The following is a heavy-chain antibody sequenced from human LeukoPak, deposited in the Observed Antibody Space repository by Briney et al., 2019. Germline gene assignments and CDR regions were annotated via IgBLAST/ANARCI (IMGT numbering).Heavy chain of an antibody. D-gene: IGHD2-15*01. CDR1: GGSISSSTFYY. CDR2: IYCSGTN. CDR3: ARHTVVGPATLDAFDI. J-gene: IGHJ3*02. Sequence: SETLSLTCSVSGGSISSSTFYYLGSIRHPPGKGLEWIGIIYCSGTNYYIPSRRSRITISVDTSKNQFSLKMSSVTAADTAVYYCARHTVVGPATLDAFDIWGQGTLVTVSS. V-gene: IGHV4-39*01.